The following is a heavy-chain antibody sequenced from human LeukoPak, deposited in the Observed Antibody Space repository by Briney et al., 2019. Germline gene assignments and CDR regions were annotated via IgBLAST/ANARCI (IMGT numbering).Heavy chain of an antibody. D-gene: IGHD5-18*01. CDR3: AKDPGYSYGSEYFQH. V-gene: IGHV3-23*01. Sequence: GGSLRLSCAASGFTFSSYAMSWVRQPPRKWLEWVSAISGSDGSTYYADSVKGRFTISRDNSKNTLYLQMNSLRAEDTAVYYCAKDPGYSYGSEYFQHWGQGNLVTVSS. CDR2: ISGSDGST. J-gene: IGHJ1*01. CDR1: GFTFSSYA.